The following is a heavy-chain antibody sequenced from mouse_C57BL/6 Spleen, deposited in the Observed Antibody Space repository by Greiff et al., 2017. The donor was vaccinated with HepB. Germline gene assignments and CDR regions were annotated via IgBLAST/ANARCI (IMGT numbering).Heavy chain of an antibody. D-gene: IGHD1-1*01. V-gene: IGHV1-15*01. Sequence: QVQLKQSGAELLRPGASVTLSCKASGYTFTDYEMHWVKQTPVHGLEWIGAIDPETGGTAYNQKFKGKAILTADKSSSTAYMELRSLTSEDSAVYYCTRDGDGSSYFDYWGQGTTLTVSS. CDR2: IDPETGGT. CDR3: TRDGDGSSYFDY. CDR1: GYTFTDYE. J-gene: IGHJ2*01.